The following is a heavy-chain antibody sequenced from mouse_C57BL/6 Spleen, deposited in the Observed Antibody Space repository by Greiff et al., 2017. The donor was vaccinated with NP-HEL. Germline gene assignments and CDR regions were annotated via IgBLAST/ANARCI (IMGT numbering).Heavy chain of an antibody. CDR1: GYTFTSYW. V-gene: IGHV1-64*01. CDR3: VSYGSSYHFDY. D-gene: IGHD1-1*01. Sequence: QVQLQQSGAELVKPGASVKLSCKASGYTFTSYWMHWVKQRPGQGLEWIGMIHPTSGSTNYNQKFKSKATLTVDKSSSTSYMQLSSLTSDDSAVDYFVSYGSSYHFDYWGQGTTLTVSS. J-gene: IGHJ2*01. CDR2: IHPTSGST.